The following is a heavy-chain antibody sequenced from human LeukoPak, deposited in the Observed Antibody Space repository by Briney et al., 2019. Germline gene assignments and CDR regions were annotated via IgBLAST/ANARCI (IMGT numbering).Heavy chain of an antibody. Sequence: PSETLSLACTVSGGSISSYYWSWIRQPPGKGLEWIGYIYTSGSTNYNASLKSRVTISVDTSKNQFSLKLSSVTAADTAVYYCARHEAGYGSGRDAFDIWGQGTMVTVSS. V-gene: IGHV4-4*09. D-gene: IGHD2-15*01. J-gene: IGHJ3*02. CDR2: IYTSGST. CDR1: GGSISSYY. CDR3: ARHEAGYGSGRDAFDI.